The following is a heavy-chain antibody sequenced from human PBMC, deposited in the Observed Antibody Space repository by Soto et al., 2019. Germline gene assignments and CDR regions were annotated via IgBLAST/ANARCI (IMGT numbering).Heavy chain of an antibody. V-gene: IGHV3-21*01. CDR1: GFTFSSYS. J-gene: IGHJ6*03. Sequence: PGGSLRLSCAASGFTFSSYSMNWVRQAPGKGLEWVSSISSSSSYIYYADSVKGRFTISRDNAKNSLYLQMNSLRAEDTAVYYCASTPTDYDFWGGTRAEDSPSNYYMDVWGKGTTVTVSS. D-gene: IGHD3-3*01. CDR2: ISSSSSYI. CDR3: ASTPTDYDFWGGTRAEDSPSNYYMDV.